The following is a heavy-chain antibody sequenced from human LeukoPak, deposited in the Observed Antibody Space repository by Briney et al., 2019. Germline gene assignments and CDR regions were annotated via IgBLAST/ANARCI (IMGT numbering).Heavy chain of an antibody. V-gene: IGHV4-4*07. CDR2: IYTSGST. CDR3: ARDGADYYGSGSYSPS. CDR1: SGSISSYY. Sequence: PSETLSLTCTVSSGSISSYYWSWIRQPAGKGLEWIRRIYTSGSTNYNPSLKSRVTMSVDTSKNQFSLELSSVTAADTAVYYCARDGADYYGSGSYSPSWGQGTLVTVSS. J-gene: IGHJ5*02. D-gene: IGHD3-10*01.